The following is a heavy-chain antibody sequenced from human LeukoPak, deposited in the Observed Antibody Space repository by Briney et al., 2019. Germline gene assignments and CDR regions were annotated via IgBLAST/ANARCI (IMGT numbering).Heavy chain of an antibody. CDR2: IKDACSVQ. J-gene: IGHJ4*02. CDR1: GFPLSGYW. Sequence: PGGTLRHSYVASGFPLSGYWMDGVSEPPAKALVGVANIKDACSVQDYADSVKGRFTISRDNAKNSLYLQMNSLRAEDTAVYYCSRSLDYLGQGVLVTVSP. CDR3: SRSLDY. V-gene: IGHV3-7*01.